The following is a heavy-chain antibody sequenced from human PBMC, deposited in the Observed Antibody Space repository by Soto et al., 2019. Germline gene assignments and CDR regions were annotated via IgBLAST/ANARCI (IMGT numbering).Heavy chain of an antibody. Sequence: GGSLRLSCAASGFTFGTYAMNWVRQAPGKGLEWVSSTPGSGGSAYYADSVRGRFTISRDNSKNTVYLQLDSLRPEDSAIYYCAKGGSSGWVYFDFWGQGTQVTVSS. D-gene: IGHD6-19*01. V-gene: IGHV3-23*01. J-gene: IGHJ4*02. CDR2: TPGSGGSA. CDR3: AKGGSSGWVYFDF. CDR1: GFTFGTYA.